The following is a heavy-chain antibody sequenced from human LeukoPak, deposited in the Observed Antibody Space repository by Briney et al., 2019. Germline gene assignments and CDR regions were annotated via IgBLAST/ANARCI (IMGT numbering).Heavy chain of an antibody. J-gene: IGHJ5*02. CDR2: IYYSGST. Sequence: SETLSLTCTVSGVSISSSSYYWGWIRQPPGKGLEWIGSIYYSGSTYYNPSLKSRVTISVDTSKNQFSLKLSSVTAADTAVYYCARGEPFDPWGQGTLVTVSS. CDR1: GVSISSSSYY. D-gene: IGHD1-14*01. V-gene: IGHV4-39*01. CDR3: ARGEPFDP.